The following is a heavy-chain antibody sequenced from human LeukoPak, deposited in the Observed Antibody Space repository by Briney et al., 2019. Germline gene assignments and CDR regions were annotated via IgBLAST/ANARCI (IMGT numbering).Heavy chain of an antibody. CDR2: IWYDGSNK. D-gene: IGHD6-13*01. CDR3: ARDVDYSSSWHRYYYYGMGV. Sequence: PGGSLRLSCAASGFTFSSYGMHWVRQAPGKGLEWVAVIWYDGSNKYYADSVKGRFTISRDNSKNTLYLQMNSLRAEDTAVYYCARDVDYSSSWHRYYYYGMGVWGQGTTVTVSS. V-gene: IGHV3-33*01. J-gene: IGHJ6*02. CDR1: GFTFSSYG.